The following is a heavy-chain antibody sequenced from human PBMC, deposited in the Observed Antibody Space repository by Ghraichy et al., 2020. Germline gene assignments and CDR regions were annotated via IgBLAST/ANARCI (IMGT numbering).Heavy chain of an antibody. CDR1: GGPFSSYT. CDR3: SATYGSGLSYMDV. Sequence: SVKVSCQASGGPFSSYTITWVRQAPGQGLEWMGRIIPVLNLRNYTQKLQGRATIIADSSTRTAYRELSGLTSEDTAVYYCSATYGSGLSYMDVWGQGTTVIVTS. V-gene: IGHV1-69*02. CDR2: IIPVLNLR. J-gene: IGHJ6*02. D-gene: IGHD3-10*01.